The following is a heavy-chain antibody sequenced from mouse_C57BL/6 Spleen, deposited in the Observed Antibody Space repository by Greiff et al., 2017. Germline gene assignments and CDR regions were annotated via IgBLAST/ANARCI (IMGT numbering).Heavy chain of an antibody. J-gene: IGHJ1*03. D-gene: IGHD1-1*01. Sequence: QVHVKQPGTELVKPGASVKLSCKASGYTFTSYWMHWVKQRPGQGLEWIGNINPSNGGTNYNEKFKSKATLTVDKSSSTAYMQLSSLTSEDSAVYYCARGITTVTPYWYFDVWGTGTTVTVSS. CDR3: ARGITTVTPYWYFDV. CDR1: GYTFTSYW. V-gene: IGHV1-53*01. CDR2: INPSNGGT.